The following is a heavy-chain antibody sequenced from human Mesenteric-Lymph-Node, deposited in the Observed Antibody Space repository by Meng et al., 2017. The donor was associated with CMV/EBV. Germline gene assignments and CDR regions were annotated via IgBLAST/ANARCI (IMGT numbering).Heavy chain of an antibody. CDR1: GFIFSTYN. J-gene: IGHJ6*02. CDR3: AREFTEDYYYNYGMDV. CDR2: ISSDGHYT. Sequence: GESLKISCSSSGFIFSTYNMNWVRQPPGKGLQWVSSISSDGHYTNYAESLQGRITISRDNARDSLYLQMDSLRVEDTAVYYCAREFTEDYYYNYGMDVWGQGTTVTVSS. V-gene: IGHV3-21*06. D-gene: IGHD3-10*01.